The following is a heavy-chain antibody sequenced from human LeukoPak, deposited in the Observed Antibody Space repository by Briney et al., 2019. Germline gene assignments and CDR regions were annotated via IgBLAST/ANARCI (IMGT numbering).Heavy chain of an antibody. CDR1: GGSISSFF. D-gene: IGHD3-10*01. CDR2: AYYSGST. Sequence: KTSETLSLTCTVSGGSISSFFWSWIRQPPGKGLEWLGSAYYSGSTDYNPSLKSRVTILVDTSKNQFSLKLSSVTAADTAVYYCARLKPPRWFGYYGRDWYFDLWGRGTLVTVSS. J-gene: IGHJ2*01. CDR3: ARLKPPRWFGYYGRDWYFDL. V-gene: IGHV4-59*08.